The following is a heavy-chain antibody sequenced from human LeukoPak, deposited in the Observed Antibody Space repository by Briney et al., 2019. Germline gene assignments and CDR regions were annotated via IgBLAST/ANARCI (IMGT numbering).Heavy chain of an antibody. Sequence: SETLSLTCAVYGGSFSGYYWSWIRQPPGKGLEWIGEINHSGSTNYNPSLKSRVTISVDTSKNQFSLKLSSGTAADTAVYYRARGPHFDPWGQGTLVTVSS. CDR1: GGSFSGYY. CDR2: INHSGST. V-gene: IGHV4-34*01. CDR3: ARGPHFDP. J-gene: IGHJ5*02.